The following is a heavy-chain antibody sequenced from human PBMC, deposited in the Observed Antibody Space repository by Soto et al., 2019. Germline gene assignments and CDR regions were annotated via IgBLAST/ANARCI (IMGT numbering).Heavy chain of an antibody. D-gene: IGHD6-6*01. Sequence: SETLSLTCTVSGGSISSYYWSWIRQPPGKGLEWIGYIYYSGSTNYNPSLKSRVTISVDTSKNQFSLQLNSVTPEDTAVYYCARAIGYSSSSLTMDVWGKGTTVTVSS. CDR2: IYYSGST. J-gene: IGHJ6*04. V-gene: IGHV4-59*12. CDR1: GGSISSYY. CDR3: ARAIGYSSSSLTMDV.